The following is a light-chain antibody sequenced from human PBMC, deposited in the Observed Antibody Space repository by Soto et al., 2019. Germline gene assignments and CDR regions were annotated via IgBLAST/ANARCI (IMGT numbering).Light chain of an antibody. V-gene: IGKV1-33*01. CDR1: QDISNY. Sequence: DIQMTQSPSSLSASVGDRVTITCQASQDISNYLNWYQQKPGKAPKLLIYDASNLETGVPSRFSGSGSGTDITFTISSLQPEDIATYYCQQYGSSPRTFGQGTKVEIK. CDR3: QQYGSSPRT. CDR2: DAS. J-gene: IGKJ1*01.